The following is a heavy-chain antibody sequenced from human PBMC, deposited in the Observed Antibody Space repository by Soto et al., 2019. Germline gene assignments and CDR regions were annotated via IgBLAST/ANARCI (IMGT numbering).Heavy chain of an antibody. D-gene: IGHD3-10*01. V-gene: IGHV3-30-3*01. CDR1: GFTFSSYA. Sequence: HPGGSLRLSCAASGFTFSSYAMHWVRQAPGKGLEWVAVISYDGSNKYYADSVKGRFTISRDNSKNTLYLQMNSLRAEDTAVYYCARGTKYYYGSGSYYTPFDYWGQGTLVTVSS. J-gene: IGHJ4*02. CDR3: ARGTKYYYGSGSYYTPFDY. CDR2: ISYDGSNK.